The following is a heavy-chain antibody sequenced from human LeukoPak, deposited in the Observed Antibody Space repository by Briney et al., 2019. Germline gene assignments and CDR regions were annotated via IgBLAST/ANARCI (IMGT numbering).Heavy chain of an antibody. CDR2: ISGSASSGT. D-gene: IGHD2-8*02. V-gene: IGHV3-23*01. J-gene: IGHJ4*02. Sequence: VGSLRLSCAASGFPFSTNDMSWVRQAPGKGLEWVSAISGSASSGTTYEDSVKGRFTISRDNSKGSLYLQMNSLRAEDTAVYYCSKVKTHWYFDNWGRGTLVTVSS. CDR1: GFPFSTND. CDR3: SKVKTHWYFDN.